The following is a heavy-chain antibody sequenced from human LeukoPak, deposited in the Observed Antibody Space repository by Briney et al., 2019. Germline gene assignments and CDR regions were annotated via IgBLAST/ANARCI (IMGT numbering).Heavy chain of an antibody. D-gene: IGHD3-22*01. Sequence: GGSLRLSCVASGFTFTDYFMSWVRQAPGKGLEWVASIKHNGGEKYYVDSVKGRFTISRDNAKNSLYLEMSSLRVKDTAVYYCARDRGWRTSGYYLYHFDYWGQGTLVTVSS. J-gene: IGHJ4*02. V-gene: IGHV3-7*01. CDR1: GFTFTDYF. CDR3: ARDRGWRTSGYYLYHFDY. CDR2: IKHNGGEK.